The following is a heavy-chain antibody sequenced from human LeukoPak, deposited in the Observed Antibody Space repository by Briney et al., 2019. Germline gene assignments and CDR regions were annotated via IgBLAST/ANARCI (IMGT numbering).Heavy chain of an antibody. CDR3: ARGPYDILTGYYLNY. D-gene: IGHD3-9*01. Sequence: GGSLRLSCAASGFTFSSYSMNLVRQAPGKGLEWVSSISSSSSYIYYADSVKGRFTISRDNAKNSLYLQMNSLRAEDTAVYYCARGPYDILTGYYLNYWGQGTLVTVSS. CDR2: ISSSSSYI. J-gene: IGHJ4*02. V-gene: IGHV3-21*01. CDR1: GFTFSSYS.